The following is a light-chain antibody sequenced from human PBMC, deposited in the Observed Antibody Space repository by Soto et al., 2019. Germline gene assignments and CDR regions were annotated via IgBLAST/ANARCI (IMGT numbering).Light chain of an antibody. V-gene: IGLV1-40*01. CDR1: SSNIGAGYD. J-gene: IGLJ3*02. CDR3: QSYDSSLSGWV. CDR2: GNS. Sequence: QSVLTQPPSVSGAPGQRVTISCTGSSSNIGAGYDVHWYQPLPGTAPKLLIYGNSNRPSGVPDRFSGSKSGTSASLAITGLQAEDEAEYYCQSYDSSLSGWVFGGGTKLTVL.